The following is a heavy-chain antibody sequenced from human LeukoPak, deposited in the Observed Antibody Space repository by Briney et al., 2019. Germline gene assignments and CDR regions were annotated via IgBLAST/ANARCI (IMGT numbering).Heavy chain of an antibody. D-gene: IGHD4-17*01. J-gene: IGHJ4*02. CDR1: GYSISSGYY. Sequence: SETLSLTCTVSGYSISSGYYWGWIRQPPGKGLEWIGSIYHSGSTYYNPSLKSRVTISVDTSKNQFSLKLSSVTAADTAVYYCARGIESYGDYGYWGQGILVTVSS. V-gene: IGHV4-38-2*02. CDR2: IYHSGST. CDR3: ARGIESYGDYGY.